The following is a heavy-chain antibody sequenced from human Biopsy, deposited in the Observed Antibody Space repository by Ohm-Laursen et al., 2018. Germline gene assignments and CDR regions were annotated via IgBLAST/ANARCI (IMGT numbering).Heavy chain of an antibody. J-gene: IGHJ4*02. CDR3: ARMPHFDY. V-gene: IGHV4-59*01. D-gene: IGHD2-2*01. CDR1: GGSISGYH. CDR2: IFYTGGI. Sequence: SETLSLTCTVSGGSISGYHWSWIRKSPGKGLEWLAYIFYTGGITSNPSLNGLATMSLDTSKNQFSLRLIYVTAADTAVYYCARMPHFDYWGQEILVTVSS.